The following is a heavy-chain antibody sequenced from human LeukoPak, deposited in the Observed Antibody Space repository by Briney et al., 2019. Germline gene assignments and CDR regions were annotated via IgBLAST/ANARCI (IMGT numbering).Heavy chain of an antibody. V-gene: IGHV3-23*01. J-gene: IGHJ4*02. CDR1: GFTFSSYA. Sequence: GGSLRLSCAASGFTFSSYAMSWVRQAPGKGLEWVSAISGSGGSTYYADSAKGRFTISRDNSKNTLYLQMNSLRAEDTAVYYCAKMGVYSGYDVGGYYFDYWGQGTLVTVSS. CDR2: ISGSGGST. CDR3: AKMGVYSGYDVGGYYFDY. D-gene: IGHD5-12*01.